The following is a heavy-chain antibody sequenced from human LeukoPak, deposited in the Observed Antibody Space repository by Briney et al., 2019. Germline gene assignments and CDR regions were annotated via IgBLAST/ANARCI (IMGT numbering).Heavy chain of an antibody. CDR3: AKDSQWLKFSWFDP. D-gene: IGHD6-19*01. CDR2: IKQDGSGK. J-gene: IGHJ5*02. Sequence: GGSLRLSCAAPGFTFSSYWMSWVRQAPGKGLEWVANIKQDGSGKYYVDSVKGRFTISRDNTKNSLFLQMNSLRAEDTALYYCAKDSQWLKFSWFDPWGQGTLVTVSS. V-gene: IGHV3-7*03. CDR1: GFTFSSYW.